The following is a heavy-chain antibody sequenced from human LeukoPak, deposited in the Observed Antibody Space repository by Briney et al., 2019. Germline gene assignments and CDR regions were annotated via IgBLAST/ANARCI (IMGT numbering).Heavy chain of an antibody. Sequence: SETLSLTCAVYGGSFSGYYWSWIRQPPGKGLEWIGEINHSGSTNYNPSLKGRVTISVDTSKNQFSLKLSSVTAADTAVYYCARGGWELLPSAFDIWGQGTMVTVSS. V-gene: IGHV4-34*01. D-gene: IGHD1-26*01. J-gene: IGHJ3*02. CDR1: GGSFSGYY. CDR2: INHSGST. CDR3: ARGGWELLPSAFDI.